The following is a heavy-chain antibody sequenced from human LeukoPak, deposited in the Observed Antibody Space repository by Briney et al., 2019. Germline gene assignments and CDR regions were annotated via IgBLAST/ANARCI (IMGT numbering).Heavy chain of an antibody. CDR2: IQDDGAKT. V-gene: IGHV3-30*02. CDR3: ATQTITLVVVISPFDY. D-gene: IGHD3-22*01. J-gene: IGHJ4*02. Sequence: GGSLRLSCAASGFIVSSNYMNWVRQAPGKGLEWVALIQDDGAKTNYADSVRGRFTISRDNSRSTVYLQMNSLKPDDTAVYYCATQTITLVVVISPFDYWGQGALVTVSS. CDR1: GFIVSSNY.